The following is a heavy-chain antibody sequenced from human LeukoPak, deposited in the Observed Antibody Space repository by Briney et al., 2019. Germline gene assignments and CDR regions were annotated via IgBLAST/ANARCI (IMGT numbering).Heavy chain of an antibody. V-gene: IGHV4-34*01. CDR1: GGSFSGYY. CDR3: ARGKRPPRRITMVRGVRKDNWFDP. CDR2: INHSGST. J-gene: IGHJ5*02. D-gene: IGHD3-10*01. Sequence: SETLSLTCAVYGGSFSGYYWSWIRQPPGKGLEWIGEINHSGSTNYNPSLKSRVTISVDTSKNQFPLKLSSVTAADTAVYYCARGKRPPRRITMVRGVRKDNWFDPWGQGTLVTVSS.